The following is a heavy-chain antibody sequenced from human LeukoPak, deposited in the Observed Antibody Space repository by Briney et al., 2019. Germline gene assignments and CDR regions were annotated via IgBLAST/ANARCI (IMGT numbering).Heavy chain of an antibody. V-gene: IGHV4-39*07. J-gene: IGHJ6*03. CDR1: GGSISSSSYY. CDR3: ARAYTVFWSGGPYYMDV. Sequence: PSETLSLTCTVSGGSISSSSYYWGWIRQPPGKGLEWIGSIYYSGSTYYDPSLKSRVTISVDTSKNQFSLKLSSVTAADTAVYYCARAYTVFWSGGPYYMDVWGKGTTVTVSS. D-gene: IGHD3-16*01. CDR2: IYYSGST.